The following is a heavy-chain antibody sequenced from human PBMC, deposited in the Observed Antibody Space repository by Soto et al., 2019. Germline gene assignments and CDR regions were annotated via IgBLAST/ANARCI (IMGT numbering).Heavy chain of an antibody. Sequence: QVQLQESGPGLVKPSQTLSLTCTVSGGSISSGGYYWSWIRQHPGKGLEWIGYIYYSGSTYYNPSLKSRVTISVDTSKNQYSLKLSSVTAADTAVYYCARDPQSITGNFRAFDIWGQGTMVTVAS. CDR2: IYYSGST. D-gene: IGHD1-20*01. CDR3: ARDPQSITGNFRAFDI. V-gene: IGHV4-31*03. CDR1: GGSISSGGYY. J-gene: IGHJ3*02.